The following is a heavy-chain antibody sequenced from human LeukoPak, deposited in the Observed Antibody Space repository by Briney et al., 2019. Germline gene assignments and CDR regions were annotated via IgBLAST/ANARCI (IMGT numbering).Heavy chain of an antibody. CDR1: GYTFTGYY. Sequence: GASVKVSCKASGYTFTGYYIHWVRQAPGQGLGWMGWINPNSGGTNYAQKFQGRVTMTRDTSISTAYMELSRLRSDDTAVYYCARVLERHFDYWGQGTLVTVSS. CDR2: INPNSGGT. J-gene: IGHJ4*02. D-gene: IGHD1-1*01. V-gene: IGHV1-2*02. CDR3: ARVLERHFDY.